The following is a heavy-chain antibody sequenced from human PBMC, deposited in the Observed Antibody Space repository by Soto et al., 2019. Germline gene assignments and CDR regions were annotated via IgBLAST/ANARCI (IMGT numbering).Heavy chain of an antibody. CDR2: TIPIFGTI. CDR1: GGTFSSYA. V-gene: IGHV1-69*06. Sequence: QVQLVQSGAEVKEPGSSVRVICKTSGGTFSSYAISWVRQARGQGLEWIGGTIPIFGTINYAQKFQGRVTITADKSTFTAYMELTSLRYDETAVYYCARPNYYDSDYWGQGTLVTVSS. J-gene: IGHJ4*02. D-gene: IGHD3-3*01. CDR3: ARPNYYDSDY.